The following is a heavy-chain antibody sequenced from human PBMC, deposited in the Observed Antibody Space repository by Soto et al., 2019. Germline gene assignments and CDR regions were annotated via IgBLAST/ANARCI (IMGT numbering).Heavy chain of an antibody. V-gene: IGHV4-61*01. CDR3: AREPLGYCSGGSCYPGVFDY. Sequence: SETLSLTCTVSGGSVSSGSYYWSWIRQPPGKGLEWIGYIYYSGSTNYNPPLKSRVTISVDTSKNQFSLKLSSVTAADTAVYYCAREPLGYCSGGSCYPGVFDYWGQGTLVTVSS. D-gene: IGHD2-15*01. CDR1: GGSVSSGSYY. CDR2: IYYSGST. J-gene: IGHJ4*02.